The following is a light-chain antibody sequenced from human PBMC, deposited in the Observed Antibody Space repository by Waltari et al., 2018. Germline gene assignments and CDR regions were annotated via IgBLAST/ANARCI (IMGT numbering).Light chain of an antibody. Sequence: DIQMTQSPSTLSASVGHRVTITCRASQSISSWLAWYQQKPGKAPKLLIYKASTLESGVPSRFSGSGSGTEFTLTISSLQPDDFATYYCQQYKSYPVTFGQGTKLEIK. CDR2: KAS. CDR1: QSISSW. V-gene: IGKV1-5*03. CDR3: QQYKSYPVT. J-gene: IGKJ2*01.